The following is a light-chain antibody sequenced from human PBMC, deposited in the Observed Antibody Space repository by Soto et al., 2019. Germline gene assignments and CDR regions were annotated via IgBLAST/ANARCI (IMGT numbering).Light chain of an antibody. CDR3: QQRSNWRDT. J-gene: IGKJ2*01. CDR2: DAS. V-gene: IGKV3-11*01. CDR1: QSVSRH. Sequence: EIVLTQSPATLSLSPGERATLPCRASQSVSRHLAWYQQKPGQAPRLLIYDASNRATGIPARFSGSGSGTDFTLTISSLEPEDFAVYYCQQRSNWRDTFGQGTKLEIK.